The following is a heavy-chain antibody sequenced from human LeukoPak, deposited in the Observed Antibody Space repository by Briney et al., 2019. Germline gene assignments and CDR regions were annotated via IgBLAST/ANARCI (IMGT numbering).Heavy chain of an antibody. V-gene: IGHV6-1*01. CDR3: ARGWDPYSRSLDY. D-gene: IGHD4-11*01. CDR1: GDSVSSHNAA. Sequence: SQTLSLTCAISGDSVSSHNAAWNWIRQSPSRGVEWLGRTYFRSRWYYDYAVSEKSRISINPDTSKNQVSLQLKSVTPEDTAVYYCARGWDPYSRSLDYWGQGTLVTVSS. CDR2: TYFRSRWYY. J-gene: IGHJ4*02.